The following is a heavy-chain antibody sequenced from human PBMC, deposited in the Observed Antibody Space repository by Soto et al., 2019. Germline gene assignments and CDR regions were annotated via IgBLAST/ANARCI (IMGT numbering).Heavy chain of an antibody. CDR3: ARYNDYGDPTYYYYYMDV. CDR2: IWYDGSNK. Sequence: QVQLVESGGGVVQPGRSLRLSCAASGFTFSSYGMHWVRQAPGKGLEWVAVIWYDGSNKYYADSVKGRFTISRDNSKNTLYLQMNSLRAEDTAVYYCARYNDYGDPTYYYYYMDVWGKGTTVTVSS. D-gene: IGHD4-17*01. CDR1: GFTFSSYG. J-gene: IGHJ6*03. V-gene: IGHV3-33*01.